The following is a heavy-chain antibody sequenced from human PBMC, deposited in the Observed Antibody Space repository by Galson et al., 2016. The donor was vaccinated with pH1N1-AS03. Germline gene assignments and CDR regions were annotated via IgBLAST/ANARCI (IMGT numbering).Heavy chain of an antibody. Sequence: SLRLSCAASGFTVSTYDMHWVRHSAGGGLEWVSLIAAVGTTEYAGSVKGRFTIFRDNVKNSLYLQMNNLRAEDTALYYCAVWGYISNTHGLDVWGKGTTVT. CDR2: IAAVGTT. J-gene: IGHJ6*03. CDR3: AVWGYISNTHGLDV. D-gene: IGHD5-18*01. V-gene: IGHV3-13*01. CDR1: GFTVSTYD.